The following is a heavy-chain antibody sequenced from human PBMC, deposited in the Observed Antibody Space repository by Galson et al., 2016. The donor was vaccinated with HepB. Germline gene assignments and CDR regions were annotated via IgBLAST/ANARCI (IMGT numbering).Heavy chain of an antibody. D-gene: IGHD6-19*01. CDR2: IYHSGST. Sequence: ETLSLTCAVSGASMSSHNWWSWVRQSPGKGLEWIGEIYHSGSTNYNPSPKSRVTISVDKSKKQFSLNLNSVTAADTAVYYCARVGGWAMLAYFFDYWSQGTLVTVSS. J-gene: IGHJ4*02. CDR1: GASMSSHNW. CDR3: ARVGGWAMLAYFFDY. V-gene: IGHV4-4*02.